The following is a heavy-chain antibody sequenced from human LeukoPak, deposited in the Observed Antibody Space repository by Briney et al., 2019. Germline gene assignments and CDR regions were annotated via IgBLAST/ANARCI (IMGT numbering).Heavy chain of an antibody. J-gene: IGHJ4*02. CDR3: VRDRDSTGYYDY. CDR1: GFTFSNYP. D-gene: IGHD3-22*01. V-gene: IGHV3-30*04. CDR2: VSDDGNNI. Sequence: GGSLRLSCAASGFTFSNYPMHWVRQAPGKGLEWVAVVSDDGNNIYYADSVKSRFTISRDNSKNTLYLQTNSLRAEDTALYYCVRDRDSTGYYDYWGQGTLVTVSS.